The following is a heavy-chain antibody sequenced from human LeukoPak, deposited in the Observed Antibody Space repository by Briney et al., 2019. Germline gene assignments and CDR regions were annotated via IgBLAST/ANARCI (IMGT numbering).Heavy chain of an antibody. Sequence: GGSLRLSCAASGFTFSSYAMSWVRQAPGKGLEWVSAISSSGGSTYYADSVKGRFTISRDNSKNTLYLQMNSLRAEDTAVYYCAKDDGAYCGGDCYSGAFDIWGQGTMVTVSS. CDR3: AKDDGAYCGGDCYSGAFDI. CDR1: GFTFSSYA. CDR2: ISSSGGST. V-gene: IGHV3-23*01. J-gene: IGHJ3*02. D-gene: IGHD2-21*02.